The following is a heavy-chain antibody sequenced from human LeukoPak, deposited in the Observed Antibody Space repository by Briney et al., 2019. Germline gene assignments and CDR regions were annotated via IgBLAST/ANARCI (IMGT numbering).Heavy chain of an antibody. CDR1: GGSISSGGYY. D-gene: IGHD6-13*01. CDR3: ARDSKGSSRQFYFDY. V-gene: IGHV4-31*03. Sequence: SETLSLTCTVSGGSISSGGYYWSWIRQHPGKGLEWIGYIYYSGSTYYNPSLKSRVTISVDTSKNQFSLKLSCVAAADTAVYYCARDSKGSSRQFYFDYWGEGTLVTVSS. J-gene: IGHJ4*02. CDR2: IYYSGST.